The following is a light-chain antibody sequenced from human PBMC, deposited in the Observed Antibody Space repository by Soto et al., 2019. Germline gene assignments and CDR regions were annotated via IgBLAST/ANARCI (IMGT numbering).Light chain of an antibody. CDR1: QSVSSSY. CDR3: QPRRYWPPIT. J-gene: IGKJ5*01. V-gene: IGKV3D-20*02. CDR2: GAS. Sequence: IVVTQCPGTLSLTPGERATLSCRASQSVSSSYLACYQQKSGQAPRLFTYGASNRATGIPARFSGSGSGTDFTLTISSLEPEDFAVYYCQPRRYWPPITFGHRTRLEIK.